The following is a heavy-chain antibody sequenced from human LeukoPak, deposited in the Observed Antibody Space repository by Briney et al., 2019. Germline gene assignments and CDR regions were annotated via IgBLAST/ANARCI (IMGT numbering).Heavy chain of an antibody. CDR3: ARESTYYYDSSGSFDY. J-gene: IGHJ4*02. V-gene: IGHV3-7*01. D-gene: IGHD3-22*01. Sequence: PGGSLRLSCAAFGFTFSSYWMSWVRQAPGKGLEWVANIKQDGSEKYYVDSVRGRLTISRDNAKNSLYLQMNSLRAEDTAVYYCARESTYYYDSSGSFDYWGQGTLVTVSS. CDR1: GFTFSSYW. CDR2: IKQDGSEK.